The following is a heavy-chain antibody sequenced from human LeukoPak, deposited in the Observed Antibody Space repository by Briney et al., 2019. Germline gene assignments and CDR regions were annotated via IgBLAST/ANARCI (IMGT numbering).Heavy chain of an antibody. CDR3: ARSARLMKGVVEVTALDD. J-gene: IGHJ4*02. CDR2: ISSSRSTI. V-gene: IGHV3-48*04. CDR1: GFTFSSSA. Sequence: GGSLRLSCAASGFTFSSSAMNWVRQAPGKGREGGSYISSSRSTIYYADSVKGRFTIARDNAKNSVYLEMNSLRADDTAVYYCARSARLMKGVVEVTALDDWGQGTLVTVSS. D-gene: IGHD3-3*01.